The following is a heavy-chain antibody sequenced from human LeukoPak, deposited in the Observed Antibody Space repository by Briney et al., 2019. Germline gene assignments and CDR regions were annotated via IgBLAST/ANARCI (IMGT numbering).Heavy chain of an antibody. CDR1: GSTFSDHS. V-gene: IGHV3-48*01. CDR2: IGIDSGNT. CDR3: ARDYKYAFDN. D-gene: IGHD5-24*01. Sequence: GGSLRLSCAASGSTFSDHSMNWVRQAPGKGLEWISYIGIDSGNTNYADSVKGRFTISGDKAKNSLYLQMNSLRVEDTAVYYCARDYKYAFDNWGQGTLVTVSS. J-gene: IGHJ4*02.